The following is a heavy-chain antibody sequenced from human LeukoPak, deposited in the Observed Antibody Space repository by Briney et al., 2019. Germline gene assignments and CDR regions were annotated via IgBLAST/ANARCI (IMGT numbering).Heavy chain of an antibody. CDR1: GFTFSNAW. D-gene: IGHD2-2*01. J-gene: IGHJ4*02. Sequence: GGSLRLSCAASGFTFSNAWMSWVRQAPGKGLEWVGRIKSKTDGGTTDYAAPVKGRFTTSRDDSKNTLYLQMNSLKTEDTAVYYCTAVPIVVVPAAMIYYFDYWGQGTLVTVSS. CDR2: IKSKTDGGTT. CDR3: TAVPIVVVPAAMIYYFDY. V-gene: IGHV3-15*01.